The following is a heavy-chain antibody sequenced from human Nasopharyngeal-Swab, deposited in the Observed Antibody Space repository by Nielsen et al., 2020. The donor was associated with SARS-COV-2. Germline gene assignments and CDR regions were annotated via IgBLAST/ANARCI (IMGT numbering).Heavy chain of an antibody. CDR3: ARDGALGATTGLDY. CDR1: GFTFSSYG. V-gene: IGHV3-33*01. J-gene: IGHJ4*02. Sequence: GGSLRLSCAASGFTFSSYGMHWVRQAPGKGLEWVAVIWYDGSNKYYADSVKGRFTISRDNSKNTLYLQMNSLRAEDTAVYYCARDGALGATTGLDYWGQGTLVTVSS. CDR2: IWYDGSNK. D-gene: IGHD1-26*01.